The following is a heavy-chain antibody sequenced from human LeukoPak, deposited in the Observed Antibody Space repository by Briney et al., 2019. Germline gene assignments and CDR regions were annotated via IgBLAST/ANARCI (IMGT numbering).Heavy chain of an antibody. Sequence: PSETLSLTCAVYGGSFSGYYWSWIRQPPGKGLEWIGEINHSGSTNYNPSLKSRVTISVATSKNQSSLKLSSVTAADTAVYYCAADTIVVLPAATYNWFDPWGQGTLVTVSS. D-gene: IGHD2-2*01. CDR2: INHSGST. J-gene: IGHJ5*02. V-gene: IGHV4-34*01. CDR3: AADTIVVLPAATYNWFDP. CDR1: GGSFSGYY.